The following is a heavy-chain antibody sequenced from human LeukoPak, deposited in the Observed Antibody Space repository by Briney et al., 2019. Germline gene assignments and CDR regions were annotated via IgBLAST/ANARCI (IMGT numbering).Heavy chain of an antibody. CDR3: ARVLRGASKAFDI. V-gene: IGHV4-61*02. D-gene: IGHD1-26*01. J-gene: IGHJ3*02. CDR2: IFTGGST. CDR1: GVSINSGNYY. Sequence: PSETLSLTCSVSGVSINSGNYYWTWIRQPAGKGLQWIGRIFTGGSTNYNPSLQSRVTISMDTSKSQVSLRLRSVTAADTAVYYCARVLRGASKAFDIWGQGTMVTVSS.